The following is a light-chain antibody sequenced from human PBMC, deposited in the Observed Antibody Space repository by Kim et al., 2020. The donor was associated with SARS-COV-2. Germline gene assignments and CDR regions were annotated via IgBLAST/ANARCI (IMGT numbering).Light chain of an antibody. Sequence: SYELTQPPSVSVAPGETARITCAGNKLTCKGVHWYQQKPGQAPVLVIYSDADRPSGIPERFSGSNSGNTATLTITRVEVGDEADYYCQGWDSRSDVGVFGGGTKLTVL. V-gene: IGLV3-21*04. CDR1: KLTCKG. CDR2: SDA. J-gene: IGLJ3*02. CDR3: QGWDSRSDVGV.